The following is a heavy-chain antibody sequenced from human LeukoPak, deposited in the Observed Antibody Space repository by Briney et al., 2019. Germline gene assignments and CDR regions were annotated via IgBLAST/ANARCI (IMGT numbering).Heavy chain of an antibody. J-gene: IGHJ6*03. V-gene: IGHV4-59*12. Sequence: PSETPSLTCTVPGGSISSYYWNWIRQPPGKGLEWIGYIYYSGSTNYNPSFKSRVTISVDTSRNQFSLNLSSVTAADTAVYYCARDEVNYYMDVWGKGTTVTVSS. CDR2: IYYSGST. CDR1: GGSISSYY. CDR3: ARDEVNYYMDV.